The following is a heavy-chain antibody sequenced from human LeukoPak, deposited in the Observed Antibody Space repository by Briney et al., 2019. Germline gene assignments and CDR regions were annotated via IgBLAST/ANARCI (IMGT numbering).Heavy chain of an antibody. CDR1: GFTFSSYV. Sequence: GGSLRLSCAASGFTFSSYVMHWVRQAPGKGLERVAVIWYDGSNKYYADSVKGRFTISRDNSKNTLYLRMNSLRAEDTAVYYCAREVYSGLVDYYYGMDVWGQGTTVPVSS. CDR3: AREVYSGLVDYYYGMDV. J-gene: IGHJ6*02. D-gene: IGHD6-19*01. V-gene: IGHV3-33*01. CDR2: IWYDGSNK.